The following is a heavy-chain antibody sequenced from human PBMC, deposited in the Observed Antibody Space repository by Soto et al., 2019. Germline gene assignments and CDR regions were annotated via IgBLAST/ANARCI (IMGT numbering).Heavy chain of an antibody. V-gene: IGHV4-31*03. CDR1: GGSINSGGYY. J-gene: IGHJ4*02. CDR3: ARGYRQSGYSSSWVFDY. Sequence: QVQLRESGPGLVKPSQTLSLTCTVSGGSINSGGYYWNWIRQHPGKGLEWIGYMYYSGSTYYNPFLRSRVIISADASANHFSRKLSSVTAAHTAVYFCARGYRQSGYSSSWVFDYWGQGTLVNVSS. D-gene: IGHD6-13*01. CDR2: MYYSGST.